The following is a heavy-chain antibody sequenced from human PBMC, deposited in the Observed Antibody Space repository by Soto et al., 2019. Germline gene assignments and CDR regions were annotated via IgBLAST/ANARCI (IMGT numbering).Heavy chain of an antibody. CDR3: TRANWYSEY. Sequence: QVQLQESGPGLVKPSETLSLTCRVSGGSISNHYWSWIRQPPGKGLDWIGYIYYNGKTNYNPSLKSRVTMSVDTSRNQISLKLSTVTAADTAVYYCTRANWYSEYWGQGTLVTVSS. J-gene: IGHJ4*02. V-gene: IGHV4-59*11. D-gene: IGHD7-27*01. CDR2: IYYNGKT. CDR1: GGSISNHY.